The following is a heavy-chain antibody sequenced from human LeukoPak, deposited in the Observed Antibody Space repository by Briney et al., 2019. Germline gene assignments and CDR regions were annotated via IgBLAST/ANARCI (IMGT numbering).Heavy chain of an antibody. CDR3: ARDRYPVGGLRYFDWPAPFDP. CDR2: IDKKDKGYATAT. V-gene: IGHV3-73*01. D-gene: IGHD3-9*01. J-gene: IGHJ5*02. Sequence: GGSLRLSCAASGFTFSGSAIHWVRQSSGKGLEWVGQIDKKDKGYATATAYAASVKGRFTISRDDSINTAYLQMNSLRAEDTAVYYCARDRYPVGGLRYFDWPAPFDPWGQGTLVTVSS. CDR1: GFTFSGSA.